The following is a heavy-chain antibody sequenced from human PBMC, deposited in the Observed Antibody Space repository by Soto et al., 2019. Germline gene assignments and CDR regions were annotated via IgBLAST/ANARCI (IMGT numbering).Heavy chain of an antibody. CDR2: IGTRGNTK. Sequence: ESGGGLVKPGGSLRLSCATSGFTFSDYYMSWIRQAPGKGLEWVSYIGTRGNTKYYADSVRGRFTISRDNAKNSLYLQMNSLIADDTAVYYCARDGTEYYGEYYDYWGQGIPVTVSS. V-gene: IGHV3-11*01. D-gene: IGHD4-17*01. J-gene: IGHJ4*02. CDR1: GFTFSDYY. CDR3: ARDGTEYYGEYYDY.